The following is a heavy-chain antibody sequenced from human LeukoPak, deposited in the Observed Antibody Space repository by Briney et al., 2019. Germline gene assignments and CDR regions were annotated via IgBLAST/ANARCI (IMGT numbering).Heavy chain of an antibody. Sequence: VGSLRLSCAASGFTFSSYAMSWVRQAPGKGLEWVSAISGSGGSTYYADSVKGRFTISRDNSKNTLYLQMNSLRAEDTAVYYCAKGGRAAAGTGDYFDYWGQGTLVTVSS. D-gene: IGHD6-13*01. J-gene: IGHJ4*02. V-gene: IGHV3-23*01. CDR3: AKGGRAAAGTGDYFDY. CDR2: ISGSGGST. CDR1: GFTFSSYA.